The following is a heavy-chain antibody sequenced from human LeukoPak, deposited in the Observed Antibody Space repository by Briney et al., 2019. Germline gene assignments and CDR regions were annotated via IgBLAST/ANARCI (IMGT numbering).Heavy chain of an antibody. V-gene: IGHV1-2*02. CDR2: INPNSGGT. J-gene: IGHJ4*02. CDR3: AGNIAVAGNSFDY. CDR1: GYTFTGYF. Sequence: ASVKVSCKASGYTFTGYFIHWVRQAPGQGLEWMGWINPNSGGTNYVQKFQGRVTMTRDTSISTAYMELSRLRSDDTAVYYCAGNIAVAGNSFDYWGQGTLVTVSS. D-gene: IGHD6-19*01.